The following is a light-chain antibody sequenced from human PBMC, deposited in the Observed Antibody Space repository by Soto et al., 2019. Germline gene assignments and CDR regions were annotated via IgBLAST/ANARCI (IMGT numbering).Light chain of an antibody. CDR2: KAS. CDR1: QSISSW. J-gene: IGKJ1*01. Sequence: DIQMTQSPSTLPASVGDRVTITCRASQSISSWLAWYQQKPGKAPKLLLYKASSLESGVPSRFSGSGSGTEFTLTISSLQPEDFATYYCQQYGSYSLTFGQGTKVEIK. CDR3: QQYGSYSLT. V-gene: IGKV1-5*03.